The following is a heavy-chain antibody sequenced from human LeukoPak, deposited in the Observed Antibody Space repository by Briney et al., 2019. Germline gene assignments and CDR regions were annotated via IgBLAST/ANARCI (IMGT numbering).Heavy chain of an antibody. CDR1: GFTVSNYW. CDR3: ARDQGSMIVVRTTIWYFDL. Sequence: SGGSLRLSCAASGFTVSNYWMSWVRQAPGKGLEWLANINQDGSEIYYVDSVKGRFTISRDNGKNSLYLQINSLRADDTALYYCARDQGSMIVVRTTIWYFDLWGRGHVDTVSS. V-gene: IGHV3-7*01. J-gene: IGHJ2*01. D-gene: IGHD3-22*01. CDR2: INQDGSEI.